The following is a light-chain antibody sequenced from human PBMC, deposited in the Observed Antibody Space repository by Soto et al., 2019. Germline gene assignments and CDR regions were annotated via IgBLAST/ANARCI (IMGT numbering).Light chain of an antibody. V-gene: IGKV1-5*01. Sequence: DIQMTQSPSTLSASVGDRVTITCRASQSISSWLAWYQQKPGKAPKLLIYDASSLESGVPSRFSGSGSGTEFTLTISGLQHDDFATYYCQQYNSYSYTFGQGTKLEIK. CDR1: QSISSW. J-gene: IGKJ2*01. CDR3: QQYNSYSYT. CDR2: DAS.